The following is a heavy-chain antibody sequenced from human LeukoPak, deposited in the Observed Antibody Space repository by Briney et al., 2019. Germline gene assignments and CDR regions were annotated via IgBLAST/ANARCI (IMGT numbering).Heavy chain of an antibody. CDR2: ITSKTDGGTT. J-gene: IGHJ4*02. D-gene: IGHD1-1*01. Sequence: PGGSLRLSCAASGFSFSNAWMTWVRQAPGKGLEWVGRITSKTDGGTTDYAAPVKGRFTISRDDSTNTLYLQMNSLRAEDTAVYYCAKDRPWNKGSLDYWGQGTLVTVSS. CDR1: GFSFSNAW. CDR3: AKDRPWNKGSLDY. V-gene: IGHV3-15*01.